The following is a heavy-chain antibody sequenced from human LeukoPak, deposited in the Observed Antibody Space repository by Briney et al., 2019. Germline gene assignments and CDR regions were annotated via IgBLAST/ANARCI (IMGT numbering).Heavy chain of an antibody. Sequence: SETLSLTCTVSGGSISSGSYYWSWIRQPAGKGLEWIGRIYTSGSTNYNPSLKSRVTISVDTSKNQFSLKLSSVTAADTAVYYCARGIYYLGHCSSTSCLYNWFDPWGQGTLVTVSS. CDR3: ARGIYYLGHCSSTSCLYNWFDP. CDR1: GGSISSGSYY. D-gene: IGHD2-2*01. J-gene: IGHJ5*02. V-gene: IGHV4-61*02. CDR2: IYTSGST.